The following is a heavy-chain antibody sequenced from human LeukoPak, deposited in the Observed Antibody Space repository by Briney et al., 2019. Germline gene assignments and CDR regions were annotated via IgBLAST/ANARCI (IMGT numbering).Heavy chain of an antibody. CDR1: GFTFSSYA. J-gene: IGHJ3*02. Sequence: PGGSLRLSCAASGFTFSSYAMSWVRQAPGKGLEWVSAISGSVGSTYYADSVKGRFTISRDNSKNTLYLQMNSLRAEDTAVYYCAKGTGVAVAGHLEGDAFDIWGQGTMVTVSS. D-gene: IGHD6-19*01. V-gene: IGHV3-23*01. CDR3: AKGTGVAVAGHLEGDAFDI. CDR2: ISGSVGST.